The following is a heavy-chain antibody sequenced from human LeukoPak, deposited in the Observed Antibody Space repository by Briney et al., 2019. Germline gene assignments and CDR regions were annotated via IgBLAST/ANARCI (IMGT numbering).Heavy chain of an antibody. CDR3: ARGIRFLEWSFDY. CDR1: GFTFSSYS. J-gene: IGHJ4*02. Sequence: PGGSLRLSCAASGFTFSSYSMNWVRQAPGKGLEWVSSISSSSSYIYYADSVKGRFTISRDNAKNSLYLQMNSLRAEDTAVYYCARGIRFLEWSFDYWGQGTLVTVSS. D-gene: IGHD3-3*01. V-gene: IGHV3-21*01. CDR2: ISSSSSYI.